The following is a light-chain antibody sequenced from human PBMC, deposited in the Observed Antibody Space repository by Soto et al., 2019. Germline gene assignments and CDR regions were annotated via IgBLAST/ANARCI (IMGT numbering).Light chain of an antibody. CDR1: GSNIGSNT. V-gene: IGLV1-44*01. J-gene: IGLJ1*01. Sequence: QSVLTQPPSASGTRGQRVTISCSGSGSNIGSNTVNWYQQLPGTAPKLLIYNNNQRPSGVPDRFSGSKSGTSASLTISGLQSEDEADYYCAAWDDSLNGLVFGTGTKVTVL. CDR3: AAWDDSLNGLV. CDR2: NNN.